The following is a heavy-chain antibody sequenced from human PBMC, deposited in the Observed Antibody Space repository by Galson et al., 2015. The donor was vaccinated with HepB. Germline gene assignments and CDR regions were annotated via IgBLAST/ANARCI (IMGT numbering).Heavy chain of an antibody. V-gene: IGHV5-51*01. Sequence: QSGAEVKKPGESLKISCKGSGYSFTSYWIGWVRQMPGKGLEWMGIIYPGDSDTRYSPSFQGQVTISADKSISTAYLQWSSLKASDTAMYYCARRVTGYCSGGSCYSFDGWFDPWGQGTLVTVSS. CDR1: GYSFTSYW. J-gene: IGHJ5*02. CDR2: IYPGDSDT. D-gene: IGHD2-15*01. CDR3: ARRVTGYCSGGSCYSFDGWFDP.